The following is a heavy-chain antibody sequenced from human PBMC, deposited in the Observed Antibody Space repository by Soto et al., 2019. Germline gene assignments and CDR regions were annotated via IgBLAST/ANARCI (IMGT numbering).Heavy chain of an antibody. CDR2: IYWDDDK. J-gene: IGHJ6*02. V-gene: IGHV2-5*02. CDR3: IQSRCGGDCLQSYASYYYYGMDV. D-gene: IGHD2-21*02. Sequence: QITLKESGPTLVKPTQTLTLTCTFSAFSLSTGGVGVGWFRQPPVKALEWLALIYWDDDKRYSPSLRSRLTITKDTYKNQVVLTMTNMDPVDTATYYCIQSRCGGDCLQSYASYYYYGMDVWGQGTTVTVSS. CDR1: AFSLSTGGVG.